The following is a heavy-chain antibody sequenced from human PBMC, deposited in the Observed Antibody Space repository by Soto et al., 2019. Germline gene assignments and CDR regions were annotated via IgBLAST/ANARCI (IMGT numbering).Heavy chain of an antibody. Sequence: GGSLRLSCAGSGFTFSNYGLHWVRQAPGKGLEWVSFTSFDGSHKYYADSVKGRFTISRDNSNNMLYLQMDSLRAEDTAVYYCAKDGAPRYCGRSTCHPAGDYWGQGTLVTVSS. CDR1: GFTFSNYG. V-gene: IGHV3-30*18. CDR3: AKDGAPRYCGRSTCHPAGDY. CDR2: TSFDGSHK. D-gene: IGHD2-2*01. J-gene: IGHJ4*02.